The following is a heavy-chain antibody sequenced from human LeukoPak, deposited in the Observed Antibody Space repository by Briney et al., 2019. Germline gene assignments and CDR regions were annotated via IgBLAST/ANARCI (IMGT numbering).Heavy chain of an antibody. J-gene: IGHJ4*02. D-gene: IGHD1-26*01. CDR3: ASRVGALDY. V-gene: IGHV3-48*01. CDR1: GFTFSDYS. CDR2: ISSTTSTI. Sequence: GGSPRLSCAASGFTFSDYSMNWVRQAPGKGLEWVSYISSTTSTIFYAGSEKGRFTISRDNAKNSLYLQMQRLRAEDTAVYYCASRVGALDYWGQGTLVTVSS.